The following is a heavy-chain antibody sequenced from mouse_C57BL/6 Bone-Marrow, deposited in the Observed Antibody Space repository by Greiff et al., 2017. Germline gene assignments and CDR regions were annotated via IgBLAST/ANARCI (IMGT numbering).Heavy chain of an antibody. J-gene: IGHJ1*03. CDR3: TRRLWSYGSSHWYFDV. CDR2: IDPETCGT. Sequence: VKLQESGAELVRPGASVKLSCKASGYTFTDYEMQCVKQTPVHGLEWIGAIDPETCGTAYNQKFKGKATLTADKSSSTAYMELRSLTSEDSAVYYCTRRLWSYGSSHWYFDVWGTGTTVTVSS. D-gene: IGHD1-1*01. CDR1: GYTFTDYE. V-gene: IGHV1-23*01.